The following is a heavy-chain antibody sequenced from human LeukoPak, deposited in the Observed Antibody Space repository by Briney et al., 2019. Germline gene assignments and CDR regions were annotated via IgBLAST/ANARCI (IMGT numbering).Heavy chain of an antibody. V-gene: IGHV4-39*07. J-gene: IGHJ4*02. CDR3: ARGIKGDSRH. CDR2: IYYSGST. CDR1: GGSISSSSYY. Sequence: PSETLSLTCTVSGGSISSSSYYWGWIRQPPGKGLEWIGSIYYSGSTYYNPSLKSRVTISVDTSKNQFSLKLSSVTAADTAVYYCARGIKGDSRHWGQGTLVTVSS. D-gene: IGHD3-22*01.